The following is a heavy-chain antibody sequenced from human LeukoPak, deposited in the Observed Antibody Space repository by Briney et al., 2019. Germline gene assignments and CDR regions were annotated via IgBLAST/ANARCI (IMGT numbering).Heavy chain of an antibody. CDR2: ITGGGLHT. Sequence: GGSLRLSCASSGFTFSSYAMNWVRQAPGKGLEWVSTITGGGLHTYYGDSVKGRFTISRDNSKNTVYLEMNSLRAEDTAFYYCAKGMRSPLNRGKGTLVTVSS. V-gene: IGHV3-23*01. D-gene: IGHD4/OR15-4a*01. J-gene: IGHJ4*02. CDR3: AKGMRSPLN. CDR1: GFTFSSYA.